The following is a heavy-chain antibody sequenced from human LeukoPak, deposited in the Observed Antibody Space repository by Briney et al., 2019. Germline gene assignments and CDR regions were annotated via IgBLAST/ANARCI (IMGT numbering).Heavy chain of an antibody. V-gene: IGHV3-33*01. J-gene: IGHJ4*02. CDR1: GFTFRSHG. CDR2: IWYDGSNK. CDR3: ARDYSVNYFDY. D-gene: IGHD4-11*01. Sequence: GGSLRLSCAASGFTFRSHGMHWVRQAPGKGLEWVAFIWYDGSNKYYTDSVKGRFTISRDNSKNTLYLQMNSLRAEDTAVYYCARDYSVNYFDYWGQGTLVTVSS.